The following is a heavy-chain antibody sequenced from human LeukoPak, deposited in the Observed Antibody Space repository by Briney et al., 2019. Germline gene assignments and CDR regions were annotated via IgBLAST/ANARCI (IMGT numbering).Heavy chain of an antibody. CDR3: ARTTEGGYTYNYFYYYYMDV. D-gene: IGHD5-18*01. CDR2: IYTSGST. V-gene: IGHV4-61*02. J-gene: IGHJ6*03. Sequence: SSQTLSLTCTVSGGSISSRNYYWSWIRQPAGKGLEWIGRIYTSGSTNYNPSLKSRISISVDTSKNQFSLKLSSVTAADTAVYYCARTTEGGYTYNYFYYYYMDVWGKGTTVTISS. CDR1: GGSISSRNYY.